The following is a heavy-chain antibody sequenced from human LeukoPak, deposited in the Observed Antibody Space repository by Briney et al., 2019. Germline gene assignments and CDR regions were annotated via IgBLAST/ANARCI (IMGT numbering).Heavy chain of an antibody. J-gene: IGHJ3*02. CDR1: GYTLTELS. V-gene: IGHV1-24*01. CDR3: ATDISGSVDAFDI. CDR2: FDPEDGET. D-gene: IGHD1-26*01. Sequence: ASVKVSCKVSGYTLTELSMHWVRQAPGKGLEWIGGFDPEDGETIYAQKFQGRVTMTEDTSTDTAYMELSSLRSEDTAVYYCATDISGSVDAFDIWGQGTMVTVSS.